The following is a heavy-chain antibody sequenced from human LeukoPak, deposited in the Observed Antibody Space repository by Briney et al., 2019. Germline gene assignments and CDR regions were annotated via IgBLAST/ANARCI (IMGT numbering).Heavy chain of an antibody. J-gene: IGHJ6*03. V-gene: IGHV4-34*01. CDR2: INHSGST. CDR1: GGSFSGYY. Sequence: SETLSLTCAVYGGSFSGYYWSWIRQPPGKGLEWIGEINHSGSTNYNPSLKSRVTISVDTSKNQFSLKLSSVTAADTAVYYCARQTYYDFWSGYPPNYYYYYMDVWGKGTTVTVSS. D-gene: IGHD3-3*01. CDR3: ARQTYYDFWSGYPPNYYYYYMDV.